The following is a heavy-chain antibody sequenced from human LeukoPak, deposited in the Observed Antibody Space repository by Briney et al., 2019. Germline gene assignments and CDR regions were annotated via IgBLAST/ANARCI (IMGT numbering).Heavy chain of an antibody. CDR1: GFTFSSSA. CDR2: IAHHGNNK. J-gene: IGHJ4*02. V-gene: IGHV3-30*02. CDR3: AKDGSWSCTD. D-gene: IGHD2-8*02. Sequence: GGSLRLSRGASGFTFSSSAMHWVRQGPGKGLEWVAYIAHHGNNKYYADSVKGRFTISRDNSKGSLYLQMNSLRADDTAVYYCAKDGSWSCTDWGQGTLVRVCS.